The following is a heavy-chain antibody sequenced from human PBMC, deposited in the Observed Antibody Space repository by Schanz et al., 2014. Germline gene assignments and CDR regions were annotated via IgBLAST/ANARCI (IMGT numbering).Heavy chain of an antibody. CDR2: MTPKSGNT. CDR3: ARGGSSASMYGFDI. J-gene: IGHJ6*02. CDR1: GYTFSTYD. V-gene: IGHV1-8*01. Sequence: QVQLVQSGAEVKMPGASVKVSCKASGYTFSTYDINWVRQATGQGLEWLGWMTPKSGNTGYAQNFQGRVTMTRNTYISTAYMQLSSLTYEDTAVYYCARGGSSASMYGFDIWGQGTTVTVSS. D-gene: IGHD2-2*01.